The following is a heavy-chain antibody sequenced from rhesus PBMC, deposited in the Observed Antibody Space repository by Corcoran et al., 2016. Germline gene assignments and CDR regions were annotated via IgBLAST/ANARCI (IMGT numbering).Heavy chain of an antibody. J-gene: IGHJ4*01. V-gene: IGHV2S1*01. CDR3: ARVRAPYNFWSGYSPFDY. CDR1: GFSLSTSGMG. D-gene: IGHD3-3*01. Sequence: QVTLKESGPALVKPTQTLTLPCTFSGFSLSTSGMGVGWIRQPPGKALEWLASIYWDDDKYYSTSLKSRLTISKDTSKNQVVLTMTNMDPVDTATYYCARVRAPYNFWSGYSPFDYWGQGVLVTVSS. CDR2: IYWDDDK.